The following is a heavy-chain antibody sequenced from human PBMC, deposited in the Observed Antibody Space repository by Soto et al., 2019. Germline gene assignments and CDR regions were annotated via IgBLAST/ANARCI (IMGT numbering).Heavy chain of an antibody. Sequence: EVQLVESGGGLVQPGGSLRLSCAASGFSFSNHWMNWVRQVPGKGLEWVAIIKQDGSEEHYVDSVKGRFTISRDNAKISLYLHMNSLRAEDTAVYYCARGSGFLIDSWGQGTLVTVSS. D-gene: IGHD5-12*01. V-gene: IGHV3-7*04. CDR1: GFSFSNHW. J-gene: IGHJ4*02. CDR3: ARGSGFLIDS. CDR2: IKQDGSEE.